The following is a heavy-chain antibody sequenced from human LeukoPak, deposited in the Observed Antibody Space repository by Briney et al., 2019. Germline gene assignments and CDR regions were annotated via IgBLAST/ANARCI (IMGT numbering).Heavy chain of an antibody. D-gene: IGHD5-18*01. CDR1: GFTFSSYA. V-gene: IGHV3-30*04. CDR3: ATDPRGGYSNGYSFDY. Sequence: GGSLRLSCAASGFTFSSYAMHWVRQAPGKGLEWVAVISYDGSNKYYADSVKGRFTISRDNSKNTLYLQMNSLRAEDTAVYYCATDPRGGYSNGYSFDYWGQGTLVTVSS. CDR2: ISYDGSNK. J-gene: IGHJ4*02.